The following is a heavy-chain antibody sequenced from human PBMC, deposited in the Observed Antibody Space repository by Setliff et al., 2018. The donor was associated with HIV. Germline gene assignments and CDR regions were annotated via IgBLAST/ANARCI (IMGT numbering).Heavy chain of an antibody. CDR3: VVYFIGNGGRGL. J-gene: IGHJ4*02. D-gene: IGHD2-15*01. Sequence: PSETLSLTCTVSGGSISSGSYYWSWIRQPAGKGLEWIGHIYTSGSTNYNPSLRSRVTISLDTSTSQFSLRLNSVTAADTAHYFCVVYFIGNGGRGLWGQGTQVTVSS. V-gene: IGHV4-61*09. CDR2: IYTSGST. CDR1: GGSISSGSYY.